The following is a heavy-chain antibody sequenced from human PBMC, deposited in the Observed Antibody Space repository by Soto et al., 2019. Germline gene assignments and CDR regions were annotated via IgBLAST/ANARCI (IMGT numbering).Heavy chain of an antibody. J-gene: IGHJ6*02. Sequence: NLSLTCIVSGGSISSSSYYWCWIRHPPGKGLEWIGSIYYSWSTYYNPSLKSRVTISVDTSKNQFSLKLSSVTAADTAVYYCAGAPKRYYYYGMDVWGQGTTVTVSS. CDR3: AGAPKRYYYYGMDV. CDR1: GGSISSSSYY. CDR2: IYYSWST. V-gene: IGHV4-39*01.